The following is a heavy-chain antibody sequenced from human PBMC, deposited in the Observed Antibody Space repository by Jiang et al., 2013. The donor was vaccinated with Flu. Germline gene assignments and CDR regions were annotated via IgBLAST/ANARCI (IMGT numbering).Heavy chain of an antibody. J-gene: IGHJ4*02. CDR1: GGSISSYY. CDR3: ARGKGAAYYFDY. V-gene: IGHV4-59*01. CDR2: IYYSGST. Sequence: GPGLVKPSETLSLTCTVSGGSISSYYWSWIRQPPGKGLEWIGYIYYSGSTNYNPSLKSRVTISVDTSKNQFSLKLSSVTAADTAVYYCARGKGAAYYFDYWGQGTLVTVSS. D-gene: IGHD3-16*01.